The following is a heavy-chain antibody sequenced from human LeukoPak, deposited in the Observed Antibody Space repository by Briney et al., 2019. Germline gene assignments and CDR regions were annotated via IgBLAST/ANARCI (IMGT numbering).Heavy chain of an antibody. Sequence: GGSLRLSCAASGFTFSSYGMHWVRQAPGKGLEWVAFIRYDGSNKYYADSVKGRFTISRDNSKNTLYLQMSSLRAEDTAVYYCAKIGAVAGHFDYWGQGTLVTVSS. J-gene: IGHJ4*02. CDR2: IRYDGSNK. D-gene: IGHD6-19*01. CDR1: GFTFSSYG. V-gene: IGHV3-30*02. CDR3: AKIGAVAGHFDY.